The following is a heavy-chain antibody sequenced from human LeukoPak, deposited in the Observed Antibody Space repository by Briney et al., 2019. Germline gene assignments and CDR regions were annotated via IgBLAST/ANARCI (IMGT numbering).Heavy chain of an antibody. J-gene: IGHJ5*02. V-gene: IGHV1-69*05. CDR2: IIPIFGTA. CDR1: GGTFSSYA. Sequence: ASVKVSCKASGGTFSSYAISWVRQAPGQGLEWMGGIIPIFGTANYAQKFQGRVTITTDESTSTAYMELSSLGSEDTAVYYCARDYRSGGSCYGGFGRNWFDPWGQGTLVTVSS. CDR3: ARDYRSGGSCYGGFGRNWFDP. D-gene: IGHD2-15*01.